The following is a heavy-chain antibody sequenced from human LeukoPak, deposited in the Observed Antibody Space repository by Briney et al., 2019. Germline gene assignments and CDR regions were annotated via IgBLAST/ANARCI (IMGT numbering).Heavy chain of an antibody. CDR2: MYTGGGR. D-gene: IGHD2-21*02. J-gene: IGHJ4*02. CDR1: GFSVSNYY. CDR3: TGGQSYCGADCYSD. V-gene: IGHV3-66*01. Sequence: PGGSLRLSCAASGFSVSNYYMSWVRQPPGKGLEWVSVMYTGGGRYYGDSVKGRFTISRDNSKNTVFLQMNSLRVEDTALYYCTGGQSYCGADCYSDWGQGTLVTVSS.